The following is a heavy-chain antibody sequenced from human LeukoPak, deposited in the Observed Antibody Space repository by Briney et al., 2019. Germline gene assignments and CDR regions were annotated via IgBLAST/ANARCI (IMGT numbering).Heavy chain of an antibody. J-gene: IGHJ4*02. D-gene: IGHD3-3*01. V-gene: IGHV4-59*01. Sequence: SETLSLTCTVSGGSISSYYWSWIRQPPGKGLEWIGYIYYSGSTNYNPSLKSRVTISVDTSRNQFSLKLSSVTAADTAVYYCARKRFAAGHFYYWGQGTLVTVSS. CDR2: IYYSGST. CDR1: GGSISSYY. CDR3: ARKRFAAGHFYY.